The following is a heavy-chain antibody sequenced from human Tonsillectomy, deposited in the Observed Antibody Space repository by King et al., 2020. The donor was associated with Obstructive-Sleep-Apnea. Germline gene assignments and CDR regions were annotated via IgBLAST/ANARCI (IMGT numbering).Heavy chain of an antibody. CDR2: ISGSDGST. J-gene: IGHJ4*02. Sequence: VQLVESGGGLVQPGGSLRLSCAASGFTFSSYGMGWVRQAPGKGLEWVSVISGSDGSTFYADCVEGRFTISGDNSKNTLYLQMNSLRAEDTAIYYCARDESGYTRFQDYWGQGALVTVSS. V-gene: IGHV3-23*04. CDR1: GFTFSSYG. CDR3: ARDESGYTRFQDY. D-gene: IGHD6-13*01.